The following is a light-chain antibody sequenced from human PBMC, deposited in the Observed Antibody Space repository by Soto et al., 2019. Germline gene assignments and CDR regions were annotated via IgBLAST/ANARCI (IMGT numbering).Light chain of an antibody. CDR2: EGS. Sequence: QSVLTQPASVSGSPGQSITISCTGTSSDVGSYNLVSWYQQHPGKVPQLMIYEGSKRPSGVSNRFSGSKSGNTASLTISGLQAEDEADYYCCSYARGSTYVFGTGTKVTGL. CDR1: SSDVGSYNL. V-gene: IGLV2-23*01. CDR3: CSYARGSTYV. J-gene: IGLJ1*01.